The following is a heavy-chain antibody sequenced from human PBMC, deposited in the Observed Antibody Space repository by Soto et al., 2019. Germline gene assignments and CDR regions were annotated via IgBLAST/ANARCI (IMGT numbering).Heavy chain of an antibody. CDR1: GGSISSSSYY. J-gene: IGHJ6*03. CDR2: IYYSGST. CDR3: ARGNIVVVPAAMGDYYYMDV. Sequence: SETLSLTCTVSGGSISSSSYYWGWIRQPPGKGLEWIGSIYYSGSTYYNPSLKSRVTISLDTSKNQFSLKLSSVTAADTAVYYCARGNIVVVPAAMGDYYYMDVWGKGTTVTVSS. D-gene: IGHD2-2*01. V-gene: IGHV4-39*01.